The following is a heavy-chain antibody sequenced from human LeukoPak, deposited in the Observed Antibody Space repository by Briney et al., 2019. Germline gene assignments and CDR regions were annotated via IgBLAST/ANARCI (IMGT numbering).Heavy chain of an antibody. D-gene: IGHD1-26*01. CDR1: GFTFSNYS. CDR2: ISSSSSYI. V-gene: IGHV3-21*01. J-gene: IGHJ4*02. CDR3: ARDRLVGATTVVY. Sequence: GGSLRLSCAASGFTFSNYSMNWVRQAPGKGLEWVSSISSSSSYIYYADSVKGRFTISRDNAKNSLYLQMNSLRAEDTAVYYCARDRLVGATTVVYWGQGTLVTVSS.